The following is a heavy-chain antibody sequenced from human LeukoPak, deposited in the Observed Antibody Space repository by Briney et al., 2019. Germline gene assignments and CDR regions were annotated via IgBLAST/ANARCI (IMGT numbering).Heavy chain of an antibody. CDR2: INPNSGGT. Sequence: ASVKVSCKASGYTFTGYNMHWVRQAPGQGLEWMGWINPNSGGTNYAQKFQGRVTMTRDTSISTAYMELSGLRSDDTAVYYCARARSGSYLYGYWGQGTLVTVSS. CDR3: ARARSGSYLYGY. CDR1: GYTFTGYN. J-gene: IGHJ4*02. D-gene: IGHD1-26*01. V-gene: IGHV1-2*02.